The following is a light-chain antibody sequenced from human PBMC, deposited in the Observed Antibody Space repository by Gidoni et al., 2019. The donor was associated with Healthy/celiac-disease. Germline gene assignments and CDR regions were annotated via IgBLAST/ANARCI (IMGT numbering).Light chain of an antibody. CDR1: QSVLYSSNNKNY. V-gene: IGKV4-1*01. CDR3: QQYYSTPYT. J-gene: IGKJ2*01. CDR2: WAS. Sequence: DIVMTQSPDSLAASPGERATINCKSSQSVLYSSNNKNYLAWYQQKPGQPPKLLIYWASTRESGVPDRFSGSGSGTDFPLTISSLQAEDVAVYYCQQYYSTPYTFGQGTKLEIK.